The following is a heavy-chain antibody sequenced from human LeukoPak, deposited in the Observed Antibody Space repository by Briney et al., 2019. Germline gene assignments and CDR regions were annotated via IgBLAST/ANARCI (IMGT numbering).Heavy chain of an antibody. CDR3: ARDFTPYCSSTSCSWFDP. CDR2: ISAYSGNT. J-gene: IGHJ5*02. Sequence: GASVKVSCKASGDTFSSYGISWVRQAPGQGLEWVGWISAYSGNTIYAQKLQGRVTMTTDTSTSTAYMELRSLISDDTAVYYCARDFTPYCSSTSCSWFDPWGQGTLVTVSS. V-gene: IGHV1-18*01. CDR1: GDTFSSYG. D-gene: IGHD2-2*01.